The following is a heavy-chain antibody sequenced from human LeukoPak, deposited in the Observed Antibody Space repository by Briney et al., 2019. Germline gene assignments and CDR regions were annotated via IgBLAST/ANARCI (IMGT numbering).Heavy chain of an antibody. J-gene: IGHJ4*02. V-gene: IGHV4-39*01. D-gene: IGHD6-19*01. Sequence: SETLSLTCTVSGGSISSSSYYWGWIRRPPGKGLEWIGSIYYSGSTYYNPSLKSRVTISVDTSKNQFSLKLSSVTAADTAVYYCARPSSSGWYGYWGQGTLVTVSS. CDR1: GGSISSSSYY. CDR2: IYYSGST. CDR3: ARPSSSGWYGY.